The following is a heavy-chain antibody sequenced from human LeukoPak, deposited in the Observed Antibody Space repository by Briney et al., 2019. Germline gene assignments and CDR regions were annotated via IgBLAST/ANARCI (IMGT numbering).Heavy chain of an antibody. Sequence: GESLKISRKGSGYSFTSYWIGWVRQMPGKGLEWMGIIYPGDSDTRYSPSFQGQVTISADKSISTAYLQWSSLKASDTAMYYCARHDIVVVVAATPGAFDIWGQGTMVTVSS. CDR1: GYSFTSYW. D-gene: IGHD2-15*01. V-gene: IGHV5-51*01. CDR2: IYPGDSDT. J-gene: IGHJ3*02. CDR3: ARHDIVVVVAATPGAFDI.